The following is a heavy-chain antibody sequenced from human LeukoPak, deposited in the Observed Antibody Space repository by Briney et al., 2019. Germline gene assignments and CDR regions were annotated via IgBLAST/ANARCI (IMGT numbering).Heavy chain of an antibody. CDR3: AKGAGWYNY. CDR2: IYHSGKT. D-gene: IGHD6-19*01. V-gene: IGHV4-59*01. J-gene: IGHJ4*02. CDR1: GDSINSDY. Sequence: PSETLSLTCTVSGDSINSDYWSWLRQPPGKGPEWIAYIYHSGKTNYNPSLKSRVTISIDTSKKQFSLKLSSVTAADTAVYLCAKGAGWYNYWGQGTLVTVSS.